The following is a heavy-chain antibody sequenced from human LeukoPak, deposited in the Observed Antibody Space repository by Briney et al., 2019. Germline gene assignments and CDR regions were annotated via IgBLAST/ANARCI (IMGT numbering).Heavy chain of an antibody. V-gene: IGHV4-4*07. Sequence: SETLSLTCTVSGGSISSYYWSWIRQPAGKGLEWIGRIYTSGSTNYNPSLKSRVTMSVDTSKNQFSLKLSSVTAADTAVYYCARDISMRDCSGGSCYHNWFDSWGQGTLVTVSS. CDR1: GGSISSYY. D-gene: IGHD2-15*01. J-gene: IGHJ5*01. CDR2: IYTSGST. CDR3: ARDISMRDCSGGSCYHNWFDS.